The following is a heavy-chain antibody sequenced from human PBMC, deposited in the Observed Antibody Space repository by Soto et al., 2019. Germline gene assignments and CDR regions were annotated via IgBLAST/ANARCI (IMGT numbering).Heavy chain of an antibody. D-gene: IGHD6-6*01. Sequence: VQLVQSGAEVKKPGASVKVSCKASGYTFTSYGISWVRQAPGQGLEWMGWISDYNGNTNYAQKLQGRVTMTTDTSTSTDYMELRSLRSDDTAVYYCAREPYSSSATFDYWGQGTLVTVSS. CDR3: AREPYSSSATFDY. V-gene: IGHV1-18*01. CDR1: GYTFTSYG. CDR2: ISDYNGNT. J-gene: IGHJ4*02.